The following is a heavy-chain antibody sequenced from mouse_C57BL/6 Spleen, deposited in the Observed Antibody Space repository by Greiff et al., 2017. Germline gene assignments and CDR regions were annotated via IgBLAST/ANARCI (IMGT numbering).Heavy chain of an antibody. Sequence: QVQLQQSGAELVRPGASVTLSCKASGYTFTDSEMHWVKQTPVHGLEWIGAIDPETGGTASNKKFKGKAILTADKSSSTAYMELRSLTSEDSAFYYCTRYEDYDNYFDVWGTGTTLTVSS. V-gene: IGHV1-15*01. D-gene: IGHD2-4*01. CDR3: TRYEDYDNYFDV. J-gene: IGHJ2*01. CDR2: IDPETGGT. CDR1: GYTFTDSE.